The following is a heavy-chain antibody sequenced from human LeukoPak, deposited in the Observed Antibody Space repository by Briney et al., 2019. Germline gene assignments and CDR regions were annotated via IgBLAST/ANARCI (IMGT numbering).Heavy chain of an antibody. CDR3: ARAIAAAGTGDY. Sequence: SETLSLTCTVSVGSISSGSYYWSWIRQPAGKGLEWIRRIYTSGSTYYNPSLKSRVTISVDTYKNQFSLKLSSVTAADTAVCYCARAIAAAGTGDYWGQGTLVTVSS. J-gene: IGHJ4*02. CDR1: VGSISSGSYY. D-gene: IGHD6-13*01. CDR2: IYTSGST. V-gene: IGHV4-61*02.